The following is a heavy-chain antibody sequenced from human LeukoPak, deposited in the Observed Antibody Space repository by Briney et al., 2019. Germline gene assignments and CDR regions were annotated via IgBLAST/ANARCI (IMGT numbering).Heavy chain of an antibody. Sequence: ASVKVSCKASGYTFTSYGISWVRQAPGQGLEWMGWISAYNGNTNYVQKLQGRVTMTTDTSTSTAYMELRSLRSDDTAVYYCARDPLGYCSGGSCLHDAFDIWGQGTMVTVSS. J-gene: IGHJ3*02. D-gene: IGHD2-15*01. CDR2: ISAYNGNT. V-gene: IGHV1-18*01. CDR3: ARDPLGYCSGGSCLHDAFDI. CDR1: GYTFTSYG.